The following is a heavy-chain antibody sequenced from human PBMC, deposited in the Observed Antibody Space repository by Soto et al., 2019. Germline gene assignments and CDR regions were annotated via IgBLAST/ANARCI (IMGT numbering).Heavy chain of an antibody. CDR3: ARESGIAAAGVYYYGMDV. CDR1: GFTFSSYS. V-gene: IGHV3-21*01. CDR2: ISSSSSYI. Sequence: EVQLVESGGGLVKPGGSLRLSCAASGFTFSSYSMNWVRQAPGKGLEWVSSISSSSSYIYYADSVKGRFTISRDNAKNSLYLQMNSLGAEDTAVYYCARESGIAAAGVYYYGMDVWGQGTTVTVSS. D-gene: IGHD6-13*01. J-gene: IGHJ6*02.